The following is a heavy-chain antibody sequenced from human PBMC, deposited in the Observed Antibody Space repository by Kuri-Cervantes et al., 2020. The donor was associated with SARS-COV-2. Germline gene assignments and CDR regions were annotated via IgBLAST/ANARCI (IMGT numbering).Heavy chain of an antibody. Sequence: GESLKISCAASGFTFSSYSMNWVRQAPGKGLEWVSSISSSSSYIYYADSVKGRFTISRDNAKNSLYLQMNSLRAEDTAVCYCARGGCSSSWYSDYWGQGTLVTVSS. D-gene: IGHD6-13*01. CDR1: GFTFSSYS. CDR2: ISSSSSYI. CDR3: ARGGCSSSWYSDY. J-gene: IGHJ4*02. V-gene: IGHV3-21*01.